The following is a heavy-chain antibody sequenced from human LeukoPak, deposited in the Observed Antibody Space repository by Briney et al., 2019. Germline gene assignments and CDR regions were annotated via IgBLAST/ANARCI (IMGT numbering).Heavy chain of an antibody. V-gene: IGHV3-74*01. Sequence: GGSLRLSCAASGFTFSSYWMHWVRQVLGKGLVWVSRINSVGSSTSYAESVEGRFTISRDNAKNTLYLQMNSLRAEDTAVYYCARLPDGDDDYFEYWGQGTLVTVSS. CDR1: GFTFSSYW. CDR2: INSVGSST. J-gene: IGHJ4*02. D-gene: IGHD7-27*01. CDR3: ARLPDGDDDYFEY.